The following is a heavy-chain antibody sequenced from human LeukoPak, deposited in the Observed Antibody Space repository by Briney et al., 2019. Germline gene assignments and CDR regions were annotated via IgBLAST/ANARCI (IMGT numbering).Heavy chain of an antibody. Sequence: GGSLRPSCAASGFTVSSSFMSWVRQAPGKGLEWVPVIYTGGSTYYADSVKGRFTISRDDSKNMVYLQMNSLRAEDTAVYFCSRDPAMTSGYGMDVWGQGTTVTVSS. V-gene: IGHV3-66*01. J-gene: IGHJ6*02. D-gene: IGHD4-11*01. CDR3: SRDPAMTSGYGMDV. CDR2: IYTGGST. CDR1: GFTVSSSF.